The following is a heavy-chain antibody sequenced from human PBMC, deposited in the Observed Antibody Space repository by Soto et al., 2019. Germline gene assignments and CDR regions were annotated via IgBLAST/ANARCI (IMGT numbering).Heavy chain of an antibody. CDR3: AGANHYYYYGMDV. D-gene: IGHD7-27*01. CDR2: INPNSGGT. Sequence: GASVKVSCKASGYTFTGYYMHWVRQAPGQGLEWMGWINPNSGGTNYAQKFQGRVTMTRDTSISTAYMELSRLRSDDTAVYYCAGANHYYYYGMDVWGQGTTVTVSS. CDR1: GYTFTGYY. J-gene: IGHJ6*02. V-gene: IGHV1-2*02.